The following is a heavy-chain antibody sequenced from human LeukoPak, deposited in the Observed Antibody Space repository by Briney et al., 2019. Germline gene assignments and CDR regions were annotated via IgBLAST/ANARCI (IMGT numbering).Heavy chain of an antibody. J-gene: IGHJ4*02. CDR2: INPSGGST. V-gene: IGHV1-46*01. Sequence: ASVTVSCKASGYTFTSYYIHWVRQAPGQGLEWMGLINPSGGSTNYAQKSQGRVTMTRDTSTSTVYMELSSLRSDDTAVYYCARVLNGYNIRDYFDYWGQGTLVTVSS. CDR1: GYTFTSYY. D-gene: IGHD5-24*01. CDR3: ARVLNGYNIRDYFDY.